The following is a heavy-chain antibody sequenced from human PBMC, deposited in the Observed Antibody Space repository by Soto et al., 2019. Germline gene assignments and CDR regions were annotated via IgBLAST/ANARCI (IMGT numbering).Heavy chain of an antibody. Sequence: ASVKVSCQASGYTFTSYYMHWVRQAPGEGLEWMGIINPSGGSTSYAQKFQGRVTMTRDTSTSTVYMELSSLRSEDTAVYYCARSTVGLHPFDYSGHGTLVPVSS. V-gene: IGHV1-46*01. CDR2: INPSGGST. CDR1: GYTFTSYY. D-gene: IGHD4-17*01. CDR3: ARSTVGLHPFDY. J-gene: IGHJ4*01.